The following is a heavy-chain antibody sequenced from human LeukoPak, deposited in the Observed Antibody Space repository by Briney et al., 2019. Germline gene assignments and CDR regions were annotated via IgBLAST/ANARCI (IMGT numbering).Heavy chain of an antibody. D-gene: IGHD1-26*01. Sequence: GGSLRLSCAASGFTVSNNYMTWVRQAPGKGLEWVSLIYSGGGTYYVDSVKGRFTISRDTSKNTLHLQMNSLRAEDTAVYYCARGFSGSYGAFDVWGQGTMVTVSS. CDR2: IYSGGGT. V-gene: IGHV3-66*01. CDR1: GFTVSNNY. CDR3: ARGFSGSYGAFDV. J-gene: IGHJ3*01.